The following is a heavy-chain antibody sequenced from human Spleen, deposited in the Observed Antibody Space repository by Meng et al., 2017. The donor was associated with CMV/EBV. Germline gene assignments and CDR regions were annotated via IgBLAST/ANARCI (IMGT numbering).Heavy chain of an antibody. CDR2: ISYDGSNK. V-gene: IGHV3-30-3*01. J-gene: IGHJ5*02. D-gene: IGHD6-13*01. CDR1: GFTFRSYA. CDR3: ARTSGIAAAFDP. Sequence: FAASGFTFRSYAMHWVRQAPGKGLEWVAVISYDGSNKYYADSVKGRFTISRDNSKNTLYLQMNSLRAEDTAVYYCARTSGIAAAFDPWGQGTLVTVSS.